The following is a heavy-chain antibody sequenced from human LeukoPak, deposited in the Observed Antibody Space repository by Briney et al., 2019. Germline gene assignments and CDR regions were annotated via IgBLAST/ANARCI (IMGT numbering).Heavy chain of an antibody. CDR3: AKSGYHGSSGYN. Sequence: PGGSLRLSCAASGFTFDDYAMHWVRQGPGKGLEWVSGISWNSGSIGYADSVKGRFTISRDNSKNTLYLQINSLRAEDTAVYYCAKSGYHGSSGYNWGQGTLVTVSS. V-gene: IGHV3-9*01. J-gene: IGHJ4*02. CDR1: GFTFDDYA. CDR2: ISWNSGSI. D-gene: IGHD3-22*01.